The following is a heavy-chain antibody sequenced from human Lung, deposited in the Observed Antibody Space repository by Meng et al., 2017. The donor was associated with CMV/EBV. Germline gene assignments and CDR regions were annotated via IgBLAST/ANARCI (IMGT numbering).Heavy chain of an antibody. V-gene: IGHV1-18*01. D-gene: IGHD6-19*01. CDR1: GYIFTKYG. CDR2: ISAYNGDT. J-gene: IGHJ4*02. Sequence: SVXVSXXASGYIFTKYGVNWMRQAPGQGPEWMGWISAYNGDTMYAPKVQGRVTMTTDTSTSTAYMELRGLRSDDTVVYYCARDAGTIAVSGIGDYWGQGXLVTVSS. CDR3: ARDAGTIAVSGIGDY.